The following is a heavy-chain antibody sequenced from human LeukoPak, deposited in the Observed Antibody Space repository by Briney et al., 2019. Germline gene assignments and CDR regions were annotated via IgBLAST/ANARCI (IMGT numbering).Heavy chain of an antibody. V-gene: IGHV4-39*01. CDR1: GGSISSSSYY. CDR3: ARLPAGATTWFDP. J-gene: IGHJ5*02. D-gene: IGHD1-26*01. CDR2: IYYSGST. Sequence: PSETLSLTCTVSGGSISSSSYYWGWLRQPPGKGLEWIGSIYYSGSTYYNPSLKSRVTISVDTSKNQFSLKLSSVTAADTAVYYCARLPAGATTWFDPWGQGTLVTVSS.